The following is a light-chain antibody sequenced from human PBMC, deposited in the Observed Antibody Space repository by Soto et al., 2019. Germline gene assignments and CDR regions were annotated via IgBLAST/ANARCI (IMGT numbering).Light chain of an antibody. V-gene: IGLV1-44*01. CDR1: FSSIGSNT. CDR2: SDH. CDR3: AVWDDNLNGPV. J-gene: IGLJ2*01. Sequence: QSVLTQSPSASGTPGHRVTISCSGSFSSIGSNTVNWYQQLPGTAPKLLIYSDHQGPSGVPDRFSGSKSGTSASLDISGLQSEDEADYYCAVWDDNLNGPVFGGGTKLTVL.